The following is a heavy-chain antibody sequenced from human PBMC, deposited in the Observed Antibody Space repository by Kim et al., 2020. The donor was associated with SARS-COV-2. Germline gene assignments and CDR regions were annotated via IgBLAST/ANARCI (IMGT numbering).Heavy chain of an antibody. D-gene: IGHD1-1*01. V-gene: IGHV3-64D*06. Sequence: GDSRYDADSVKGRFTRSRDNVKNTLYLQMSSLRVEDTAVYYCVKNWHGDDWGQGILVTVSS. CDR3: VKNWHGDD. CDR2: GDSR. J-gene: IGHJ4*02.